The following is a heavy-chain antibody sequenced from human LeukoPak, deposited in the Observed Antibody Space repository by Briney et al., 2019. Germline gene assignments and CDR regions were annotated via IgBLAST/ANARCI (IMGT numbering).Heavy chain of an antibody. J-gene: IGHJ4*02. CDR2: ISSSGSTI. D-gene: IGHD4-17*01. CDR1: GFTFSSYE. CDR3: ARDVGDYVGY. Sequence: PGGSLRLSCAASGFTFSSYEMNWVRQASGKGLEWVSYISSSGSTIYYADSVKGRFTISRDNAKNSLYLQMNSLRAEDTAVYYCARDVGDYVGYWGQGTLVTVSS. V-gene: IGHV3-48*03.